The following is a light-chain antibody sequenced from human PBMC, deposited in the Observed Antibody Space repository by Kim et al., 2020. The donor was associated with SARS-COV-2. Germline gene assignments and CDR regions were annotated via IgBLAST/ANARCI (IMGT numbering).Light chain of an antibody. CDR3: CSYAGSSTP. V-gene: IGLV2-23*01. CDR1: SSDVGGYNL. Sequence: PGQSVTISCTGSSSDVGGYNLVSWYQHHPGTAPKLIIYGGHKRPSGVSGRFSGSKSGNMASLTISGLQPEDEADYYCCSYAGSSTPFGGGTKLTVL. J-gene: IGLJ2*01. CDR2: GGH.